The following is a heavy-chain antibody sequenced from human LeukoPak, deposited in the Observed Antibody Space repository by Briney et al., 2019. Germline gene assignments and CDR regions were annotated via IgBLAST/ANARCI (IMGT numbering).Heavy chain of an antibody. CDR1: GYTFTSYG. V-gene: IGHV1-18*01. D-gene: IGHD3-22*01. CDR3: ARDQGYTYYYDSSGYYVDY. CDR2: ISAYNGNT. Sequence: ASVKVSCKASGYTFTSYGISWVRQAPGQGLEWMGWISAYNGNTNYAQKLQGRVTMTTDTSTSTAYMEPRSLRPDDTAVYYCARDQGYTYYYDSSGYYVDYWGQGTLVTVSS. J-gene: IGHJ4*02.